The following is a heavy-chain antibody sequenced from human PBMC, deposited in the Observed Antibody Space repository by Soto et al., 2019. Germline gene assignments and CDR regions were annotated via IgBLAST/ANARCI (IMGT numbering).Heavy chain of an antibody. CDR1: GGSFIGYY. V-gene: IGHV4-34*01. D-gene: IGHD3-10*01. Sequence: PSETLSLTCAVYGGSFIGYYWSWMRQPPGKGLEWIGEINHSGSTNYNPSLKSRVTISVDTSKNQFSLKLSSVTAADTAVYYCASNTLWFGELQFDYWGQGTLVTVSS. CDR3: ASNTLWFGELQFDY. CDR2: INHSGST. J-gene: IGHJ4*02.